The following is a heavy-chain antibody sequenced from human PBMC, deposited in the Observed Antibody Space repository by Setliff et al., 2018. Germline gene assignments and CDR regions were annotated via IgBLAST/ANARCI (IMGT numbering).Heavy chain of an antibody. J-gene: IGHJ6*03. V-gene: IGHV4-59*01. CDR1: SASRSINTYY. CDR2: IYYSGT. D-gene: IGHD6-6*01. Sequence: PSETLSLTCIVSSASRSINTYYWSWVRQPPGKGLDWVGNIYYSGTNYNPSLKSRVTISVDTSKHQISLKLNSVTAADTAVYYCAGGTIVAPGGYFYYMDVWGKGATVTVSS. CDR3: AGGTIVAPGGYFYYMDV.